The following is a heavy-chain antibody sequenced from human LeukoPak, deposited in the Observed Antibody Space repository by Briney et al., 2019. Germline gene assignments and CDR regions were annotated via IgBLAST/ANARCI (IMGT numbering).Heavy chain of an antibody. V-gene: IGHV1-46*01. CDR1: GYTFTSYY. CDR2: INPSGGSP. D-gene: IGHD6-13*01. CDR3: ARDQKYGLSAAATDV. J-gene: IGHJ6*04. Sequence: GASVKVSCKASGYTFTSYYIHWVRQAPGQGLEWMGIINPSGGSPGYAQKFQGRVTMTRDTSTSTVYMELRSLRSEDTAVYYCARDQKYGLSAAATDVWGKGTTVTVSS.